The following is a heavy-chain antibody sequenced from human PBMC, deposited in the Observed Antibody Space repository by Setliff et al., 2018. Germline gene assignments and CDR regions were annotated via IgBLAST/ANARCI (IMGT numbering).Heavy chain of an antibody. CDR3: ARASRFGTVKWRGDYYMDV. D-gene: IGHD3-10*01. CDR1: KYTFNSYA. V-gene: IGHV7-4-1*02. J-gene: IGHJ6*03. Sequence: ASVKVSCKASKYTFNSYAMNWVRQAPGQGLEWMGWINTNTGNPTYAQGFTGRFVFSLDTSVSTAYLQISSLKPEDTAVYYCARASRFGTVKWRGDYYMDVWGKGTTVTVSS. CDR2: INTNTGNP.